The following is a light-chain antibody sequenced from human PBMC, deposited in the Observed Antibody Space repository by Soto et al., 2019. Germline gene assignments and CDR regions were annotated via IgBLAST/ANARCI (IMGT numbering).Light chain of an antibody. Sequence: EIVLTQSPATLSVSLGHSATLSCMASQSVSLSLAWYQMRPGQPPRLLIYGASTRATDIPARFSGSGSGTDFTLTISSLQSEDFAVYFCQQYHIWPSWTCGQGTKVDIK. CDR3: QQYHIWPSWT. V-gene: IGKV3-15*01. CDR2: GAS. CDR1: QSVSLS. J-gene: IGKJ1*01.